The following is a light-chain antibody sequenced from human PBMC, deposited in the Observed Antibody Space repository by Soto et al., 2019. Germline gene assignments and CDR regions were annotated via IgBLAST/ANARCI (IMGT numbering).Light chain of an antibody. CDR2: AAS. CDR1: QGISNW. V-gene: IGKV1-12*01. J-gene: IGKJ3*01. CDR3: QQANSFPFT. Sequence: DIQMTQSPSSVSASVGDRVTITCRASQGISNWLAWYQQKPGKAPKLLIYAASNLQSGVPSRFSGRGSGTDFTLTISSLQPEDFATYFCQQANSFPFTFGPGTKVDIK.